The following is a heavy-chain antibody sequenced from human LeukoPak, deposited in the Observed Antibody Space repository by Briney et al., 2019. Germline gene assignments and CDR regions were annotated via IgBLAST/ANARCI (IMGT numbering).Heavy chain of an antibody. CDR2: ISAYNGNT. CDR1: GYTFTSYG. Sequence: ASVKVSCKASGYTFTSYGISWVRQAPGQGLEWMGWISAYNGNTNYAQKLQGRVSMTTDTSTSTAYMELRSLRSDDTAVYYCARAGYSSGHKSYYFDYWGQGTLVTVSS. J-gene: IGHJ4*02. D-gene: IGHD6-19*01. CDR3: ARAGYSSGHKSYYFDY. V-gene: IGHV1-18*01.